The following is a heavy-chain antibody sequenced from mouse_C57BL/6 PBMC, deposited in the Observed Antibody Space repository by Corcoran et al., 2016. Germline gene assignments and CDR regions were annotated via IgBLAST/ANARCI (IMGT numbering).Heavy chain of an antibody. J-gene: IGHJ4*01. CDR2: INPNNGGT. CDR3: ARGCYYYAMDY. CDR1: GYTFTDYY. V-gene: IGHV1-26*01. Sequence: EVQLQQSGPELVKPGASVKISCKASGYTFTDYYMNWVKQRHGKGLEWIGDINPNNGGTSYNQKFKGKDTLTVDKSSSTAYMELRRLTSEDSADYYCARGCYYYAMDYWGQGTSVTVSS.